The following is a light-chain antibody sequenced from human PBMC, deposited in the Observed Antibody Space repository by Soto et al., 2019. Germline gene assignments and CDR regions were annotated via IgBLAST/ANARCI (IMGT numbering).Light chain of an antibody. CDR1: SSDVGGYNF. Sequence: QSALTQPPSASGSPGQSVTISCTGTSSDVGGYNFVSWYQQHPGEAPKLIIYEVTKRPSGVPDRFSGSKSGNTASLTVSGLQTADEADYYCSSYAGSNNRYVFGTGTKLTVL. CDR2: EVT. CDR3: SSYAGSNNRYV. J-gene: IGLJ1*01. V-gene: IGLV2-8*01.